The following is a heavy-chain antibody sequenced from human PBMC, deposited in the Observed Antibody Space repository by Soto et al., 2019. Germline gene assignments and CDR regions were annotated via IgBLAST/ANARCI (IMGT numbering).Heavy chain of an antibody. V-gene: IGHV1-8*01. CDR2: MNPNSGNT. CDR1: GYTFTSYD. CDR3: ARWSRGVMPYYYYCMDV. J-gene: IGHJ6*02. Sequence: ASVKVSCKASGYTFTSYDINWVRQATGQGLEWMGWMNPNSGNTGYAQKFQGRVTMTRNTSISTAYMELSSLRSEDAAVYYCARWSRGVMPYYYYCMDVWGQGTTVTVSS. D-gene: IGHD3-16*01.